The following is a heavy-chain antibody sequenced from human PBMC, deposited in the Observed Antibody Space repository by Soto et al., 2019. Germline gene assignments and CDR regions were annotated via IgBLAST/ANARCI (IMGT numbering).Heavy chain of an antibody. J-gene: IGHJ4*02. CDR1: GFTFSSYA. CDR3: AKDGLGGMDYSPSYFDY. Sequence: GGSLRLSCAASGFTFSSYAMSWVRQAPGKGLEWVSAISGSGGSTYYADSVKGRFTISRDNSKNTLYLQMNSLRAEDTAVYYCAKDGLGGMDYSPSYFDYWGQGTLVTVSS. V-gene: IGHV3-23*01. D-gene: IGHD4-4*01. CDR2: ISGSGGST.